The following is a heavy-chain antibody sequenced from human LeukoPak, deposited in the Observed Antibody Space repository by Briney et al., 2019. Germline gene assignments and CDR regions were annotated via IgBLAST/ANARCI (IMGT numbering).Heavy chain of an antibody. CDR1: GGSISSYC. CDR3: ARHLPTYYYDSSGYYPVAFDI. Sequence: SETLSLTCTVSGGSISSYCWSWIRQPPGKGLEWIGYIYYSGSTNYNPSLKSRVTISVDTSKNRFSLKLSSVTAADTAVYYCARHLPTYYYDSSGYYPVAFDIWGQGTMVTVSS. CDR2: IYYSGST. J-gene: IGHJ3*02. D-gene: IGHD3-22*01. V-gene: IGHV4-59*08.